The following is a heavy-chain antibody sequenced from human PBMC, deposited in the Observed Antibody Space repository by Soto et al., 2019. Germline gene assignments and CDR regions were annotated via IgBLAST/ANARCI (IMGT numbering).Heavy chain of an antibody. J-gene: IGHJ4*02. CDR2: INHSGRT. D-gene: IGHD5-12*01. CDR1: GGSFSGYY. Sequence: PSETLSLTCAVYGGSFSGYYWSWIRQPPGKGLEWIREINHSGRTNYNQSQKSRETISVDTSKNQFSLKLSSVTAAITAVYYCARQNLSGYDFDYWGQGTLVTVSS. CDR3: ARQNLSGYDFDY. V-gene: IGHV4-34*01.